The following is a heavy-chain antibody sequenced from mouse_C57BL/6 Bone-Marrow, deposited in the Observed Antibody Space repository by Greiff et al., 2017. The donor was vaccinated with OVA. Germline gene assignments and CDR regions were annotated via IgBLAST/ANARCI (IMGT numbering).Heavy chain of an antibody. V-gene: IGHV1-50*01. CDR1: GYTFTSYW. D-gene: IGHD2-4*01. Sequence: VQLQQPGAELVKPGASVKLSCKASGYTFTSYWMQWVKQRPGQGLEWIGEIDPSDSYTNYNQKFKGKATLTVDTSSSTAYMQLSSLTSEDSAVYYCARFYDYDVSAYWGQGTLVTVSA. CDR3: ARFYDYDVSAY. CDR2: IDPSDSYT. J-gene: IGHJ3*01.